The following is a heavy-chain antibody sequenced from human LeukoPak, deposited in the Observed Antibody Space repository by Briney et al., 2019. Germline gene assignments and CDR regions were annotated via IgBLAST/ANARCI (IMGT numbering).Heavy chain of an antibody. J-gene: IGHJ4*02. Sequence: GASVKVSCKASGYTFTSYGISWVRQAPGQGLEWMGWISAYNGNTNYAQKLQGSVTMTTDTSTSTAYMELRSLRSDDTAVYYCARSDILTGYSDNFDYWGQGTLVTVSS. CDR1: GYTFTSYG. V-gene: IGHV1-18*01. CDR2: ISAYNGNT. CDR3: ARSDILTGYSDNFDY. D-gene: IGHD3-9*01.